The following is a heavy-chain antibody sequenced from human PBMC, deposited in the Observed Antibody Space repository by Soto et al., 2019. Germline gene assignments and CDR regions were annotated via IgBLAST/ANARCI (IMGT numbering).Heavy chain of an antibody. D-gene: IGHD2-15*01. CDR1: GFSVSSTY. J-gene: IGHJ6*02. V-gene: IGHV3-53*02. CDR3: AKDLGPLRLLNYYFYGLDV. CDR2: IESGGSA. Sequence: EVHLVETGGGVVQRGGSLTLSCSASGFSVSSTYMSWVRQAPGRGLEWVAVIESGGSAHYADSVKGRFTISRDDPKNIIYLQMHTLRAEDTAVYYCAKDLGPLRLLNYYFYGLDVWGQGTSVTVSS.